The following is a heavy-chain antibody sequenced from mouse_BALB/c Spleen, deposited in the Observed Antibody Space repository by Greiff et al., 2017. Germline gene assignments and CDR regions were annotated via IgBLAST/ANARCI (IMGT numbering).Heavy chain of an antibody. CDR1: GFTFSSYY. D-gene: IGHD1-1*01. V-gene: IGHV5-6-2*01. J-gene: IGHJ4*01. Sequence: EVKLVESGGGLVKLGGSLKLSCAASGFTFSSYYMSWVRQTPEKRLELVAAINSNGGSTYYPDTVKGRFTISRDIAKNTLYLQMSSLKSEDTALYYCARQNYVDAMDYWGQGTSVTVSS. CDR2: INSNGGST. CDR3: ARQNYVDAMDY.